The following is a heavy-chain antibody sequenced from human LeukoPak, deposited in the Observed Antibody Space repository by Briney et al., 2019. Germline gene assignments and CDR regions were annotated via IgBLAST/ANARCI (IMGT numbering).Heavy chain of an antibody. CDR2: INHTGST. V-gene: IGHV4-34*01. CDR1: GESFSGFY. D-gene: IGHD1-1*01. CDR3: ARRVGQRTTVGY. J-gene: IGHJ4*02. Sequence: SGTLSLTCAVYGESFSGFYWSWIRQSPEKGLEWIGEINHTGSTNCNPSLKNRVTISVDTSKNQFSLKVTSVTAADTAVYYCARRVGQRTTVGYWGQGTLVTVSS.